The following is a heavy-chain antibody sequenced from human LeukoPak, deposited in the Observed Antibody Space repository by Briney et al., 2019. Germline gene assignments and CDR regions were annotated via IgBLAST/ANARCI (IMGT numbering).Heavy chain of an antibody. J-gene: IGHJ1*01. CDR1: GFSFSSYW. CDR3: ATVTAYFQD. Sequence: GGPLRLSRAASGFSFSSYWMSWVRQAPGKGLEWVANIKQDGNEKYYVDSVKGRFTISRDNAKNLLYLQLDSLRDEDTGVYYCATVTAYFQDWGQGTLVTVSS. V-gene: IGHV3-7*04. CDR2: IKQDGNEK.